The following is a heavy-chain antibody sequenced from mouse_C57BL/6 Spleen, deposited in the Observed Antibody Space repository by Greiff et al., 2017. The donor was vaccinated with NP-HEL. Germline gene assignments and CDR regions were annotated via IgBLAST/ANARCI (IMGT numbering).Heavy chain of an antibody. Sequence: QVQLQQSGTELVKPGASVKLSCKASGYTFTSYWMHWVKQRPGQGLEWIGNINPSNGGTNYNEKFKSKATLTVDKSSSTAYMQLSSLTSEDSAVYYCARQAYYYGSTHAMDYWGQGTSVTVSS. CDR2: INPSNGGT. D-gene: IGHD1-1*01. CDR1: GYTFTSYW. CDR3: ARQAYYYGSTHAMDY. V-gene: IGHV1-53*01. J-gene: IGHJ4*01.